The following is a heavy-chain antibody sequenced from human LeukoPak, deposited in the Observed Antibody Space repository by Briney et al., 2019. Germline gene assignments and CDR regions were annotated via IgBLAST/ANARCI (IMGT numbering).Heavy chain of an antibody. CDR2: IYTSGST. D-gene: IGHD2-2*01. V-gene: IGHV4-4*07. Sequence: AETLSLTCTVSGGSISSYYWSWIRQPAGKGLEWIGRIYTSGSTNYNPSLKSRVTMSVDTSKNQFSLKLSSVTAAETAVYYCARGDCSSTSCLIDYWGQGTLVTVSS. CDR1: GGSISSYY. J-gene: IGHJ4*02. CDR3: ARGDCSSTSCLIDY.